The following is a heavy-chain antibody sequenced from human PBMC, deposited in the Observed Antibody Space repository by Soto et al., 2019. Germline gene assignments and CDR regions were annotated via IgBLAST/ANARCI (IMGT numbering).Heavy chain of an antibody. CDR3: AKDAEVTLVTAHFDY. J-gene: IGHJ4*02. V-gene: IGHV3-30*18. Sequence: GGSLRLSCAASGFTFSSYGMHWVRQAPGKGLEWVAVISYDGSNKYYADSVKGRFTISRDNSKNTLYLQMNSLRAEDTAVYYCAKDAEVTLVTAHFDYWGQGTLVTVSS. D-gene: IGHD2-21*02. CDR1: GFTFSSYG. CDR2: ISYDGSNK.